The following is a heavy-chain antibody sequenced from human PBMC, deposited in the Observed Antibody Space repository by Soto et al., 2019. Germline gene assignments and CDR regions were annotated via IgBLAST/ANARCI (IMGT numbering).Heavy chain of an antibody. V-gene: IGHV1-18*01. CDR1: GYTFTSYG. J-gene: IGHJ6*02. CDR2: ISAYNGNT. CDR3: AREGWGCGGGYGMDV. D-gene: IGHD3-16*01. Sequence: GASVKVSCKASGYTFTSYGIIWVRQAPGQGLEWMGWISAYNGNTNYAQKLQGRVTMTTDTSTSTAYMELRSLRSDDTAVYYCAREGWGCGGGYGMDVWGQGTTVTVSS.